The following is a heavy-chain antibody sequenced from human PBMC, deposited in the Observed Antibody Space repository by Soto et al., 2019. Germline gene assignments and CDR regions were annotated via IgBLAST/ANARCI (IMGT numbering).Heavy chain of an antibody. CDR3: TTDTDIVVVPAAIVWEDCYYGIDV. V-gene: IGHV3-15*01. CDR1: GFTFSNAW. Sequence: LRLSFAASGFTFSNAWMSWVCQAPWKGLEWVGRIKSKTDGGTTDYAAPVKGRFTISRDDSKNTLYLQMNSLKTEDTAVYYCTTDTDIVVVPAAIVWEDCYYGIDVKAHGTTVTVPS. D-gene: IGHD2-2*02. CDR2: IKSKTDGGTT. J-gene: IGHJ6*02.